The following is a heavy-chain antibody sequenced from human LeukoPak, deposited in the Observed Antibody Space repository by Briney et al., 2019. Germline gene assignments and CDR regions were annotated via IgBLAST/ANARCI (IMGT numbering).Heavy chain of an antibody. V-gene: IGHV1-69*13. CDR1: GGTFSSYA. Sequence: SVKVSCKASGGTFSSYAISWVRQAPGQGLEWMGGIIPIFGTANYAQKFQGRVTITADESTSTAYMELSSLRSEDTAVYYCATFYGSGSYYNGYYFDYWGQGTLVTVSS. J-gene: IGHJ4*02. CDR2: IIPIFGTA. D-gene: IGHD3-10*01. CDR3: ATFYGSGSYYNGYYFDY.